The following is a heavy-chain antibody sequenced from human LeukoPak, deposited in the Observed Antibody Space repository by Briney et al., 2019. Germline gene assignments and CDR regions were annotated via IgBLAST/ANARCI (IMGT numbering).Heavy chain of an antibody. J-gene: IGHJ4*02. V-gene: IGHV4-61*02. CDR1: GGSISSGSYY. D-gene: IGHD4-23*01. Sequence: SETLSLTCTVSGGSISSGSYYWSWIRQPAGKGLEYIGRIYTSGSTSYNPSLKSRVTISVDTSKNQFSLKLSSVTAADTAVYYCAGDDGNGAFDYWGQGNLVTVSS. CDR3: AGDDGNGAFDY. CDR2: IYTSGST.